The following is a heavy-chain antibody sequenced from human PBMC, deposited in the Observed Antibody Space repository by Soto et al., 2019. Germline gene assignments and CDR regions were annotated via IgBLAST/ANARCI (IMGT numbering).Heavy chain of an antibody. D-gene: IGHD6-19*01. J-gene: IGHJ5*02. CDR2: IYYSGST. CDR3: ARDKGLGIAVAGTWFDP. V-gene: IGHV4-31*03. Sequence: QVQLQESGPGLVKPSQTLSLTCTVSGGSISSGGYYWSWIRQHPGKGLEWIGYIYYSGSTYYNPSLKSRVTISVDTSKNQFSLKLSSVTAADTAAYYCARDKGLGIAVAGTWFDPWGQGTLVTVSS. CDR1: GGSISSGGYY.